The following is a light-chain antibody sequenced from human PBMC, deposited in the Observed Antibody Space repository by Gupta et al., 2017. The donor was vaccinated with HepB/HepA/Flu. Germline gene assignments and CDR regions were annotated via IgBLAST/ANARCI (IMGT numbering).Light chain of an antibody. CDR2: AAT. CDR1: QSISSF. Sequence: DIQMTQSPSSLSASVGDRVTISCRASQSISSFLTWYQQKPGKAPNLLIYAATSLQSGVPSRFSGSGSGTDFILTIRRLQPEDFATYYCQQCDSTPLTFGGGTKVEIK. CDR3: QQCDSTPLT. J-gene: IGKJ4*01. V-gene: IGKV1-39*01.